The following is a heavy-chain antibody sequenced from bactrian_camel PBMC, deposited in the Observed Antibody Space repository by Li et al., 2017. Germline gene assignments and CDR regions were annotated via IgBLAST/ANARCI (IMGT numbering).Heavy chain of an antibody. J-gene: IGHJ4*01. Sequence: QVQLVESGGGSVQAGGSLRLSCEASGYTESSYCMGWFRQAPGKEREGVAFIDFDGKTNYANAVKDRFTISQDNAKNTVYLQMNSLKPEDTAMYYCAAIPRYLSWWPLTAGAVAGWGQGTQVTVS. V-gene: IGHV3S53*01. CDR3: AAIPRYLSWWPLTAGAVAG. CDR2: IDFDGKT. D-gene: IGHD7*01. CDR1: GYTESSYC.